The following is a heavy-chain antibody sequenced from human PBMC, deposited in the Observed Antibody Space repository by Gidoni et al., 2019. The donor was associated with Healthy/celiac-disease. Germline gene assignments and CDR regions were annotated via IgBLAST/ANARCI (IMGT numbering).Heavy chain of an antibody. J-gene: IGHJ4*02. V-gene: IGHV4-39*01. CDR2: IYYSGST. D-gene: IGHD3-10*01. CDR3: ASAPAGWGDYFVY. Sequence: QLQLQESGPGLVKPSETLSLTCTVSRGSISSSSYYWGWIRQPPGKGLEWIGSIYYSGSTYYNPSLKSRVTISVDTSKNQFSLKLSSVTAADTAVYYCASAPAGWGDYFVYWGQGTLVTVSS. CDR1: RGSISSSSYY.